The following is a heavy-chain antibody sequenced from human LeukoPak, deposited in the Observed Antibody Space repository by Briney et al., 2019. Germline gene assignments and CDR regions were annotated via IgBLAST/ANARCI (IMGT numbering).Heavy chain of an antibody. CDR3: AKDNLAAAGTLDY. J-gene: IGHJ4*02. CDR2: ISGDSGTT. D-gene: IGHD6-13*01. CDR1: GFSFNDYT. Sequence: GGSLRLSCAASGFSFNDYTMHWVRQAPGKGPEWVSLISGDSGTTYYADSVKGRFTTSRDNSRNSLYLQMSSLRTEDTALYYCAKDNLAAAGTLDYWGQGTLVTVSS. V-gene: IGHV3-43*02.